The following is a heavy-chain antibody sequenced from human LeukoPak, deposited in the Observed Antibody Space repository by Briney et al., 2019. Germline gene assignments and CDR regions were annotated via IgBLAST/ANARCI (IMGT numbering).Heavy chain of an antibody. J-gene: IGHJ4*02. Sequence: ASVKVSCKASGYTFTDYYVHCVRQAPGQGLEWMGWISPYNGDTNYAQNLRGRVTMTTDTSTNTAYMELSSLRSEDTAVYYCARRSDGYDSCAYYHWGQGTLVTVSS. CDR1: GYTFTDYY. V-gene: IGHV1-18*04. CDR3: ARRSDGYDSCAYYH. D-gene: IGHD3-22*01. CDR2: ISPYNGDT.